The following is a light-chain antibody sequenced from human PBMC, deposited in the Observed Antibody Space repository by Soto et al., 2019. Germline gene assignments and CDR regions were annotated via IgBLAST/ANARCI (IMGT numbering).Light chain of an antibody. J-gene: IGLJ2*01. CDR1: SSNIGNNY. V-gene: IGLV1-51*01. Sequence: QSVLTQPPSVSAAPGQKVTISCSGSSSNIGNNYVSWYQQLPGTAPKLLIYDNNKRPSGIPDRFSGSKSGTSATLGITGLQTGDEADYYCQTWDSSVSALVFGGGTKLTVL. CDR3: QTWDSSVSALV. CDR2: DNN.